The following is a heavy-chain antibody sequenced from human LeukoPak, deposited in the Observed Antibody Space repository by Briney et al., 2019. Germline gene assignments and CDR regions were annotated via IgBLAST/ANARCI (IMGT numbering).Heavy chain of an antibody. J-gene: IGHJ4*02. CDR2: IYYSGST. CDR3: AADSGIYYYSTFTGGTPDY. D-gene: IGHD1-26*01. CDR1: GGPISSYY. V-gene: IGHV4-59*08. Sequence: PSETLSLTCTVSGGPISSYYWSWIRQPPGKGLEWIGYIYYSGSTNYNPSLKSRVTISVDTSKNQFSLKVSSVTAADTAVYYCAADSGIYYYSTFTGGTPDYWGQGTLVTVSS.